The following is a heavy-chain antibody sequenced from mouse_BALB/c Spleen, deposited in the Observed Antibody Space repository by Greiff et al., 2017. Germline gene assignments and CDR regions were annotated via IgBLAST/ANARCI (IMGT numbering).Heavy chain of an antibody. CDR2: ISSGGST. CDR3: ARGQGVRRGGYYAMDY. D-gene: IGHD2-14*01. Sequence: EVKLVESGGGLVKPGGSLKLSCAASGFTFSSYAMSWVRQTPEKRLEWVASISSGGSTYYPDSVKGRFTISRDNARNILYLQMSSLRSEDTAMYYCARGQGVRRGGYYAMDYWGQGTSVTVSS. V-gene: IGHV5-6-5*01. J-gene: IGHJ4*01. CDR1: GFTFSSYA.